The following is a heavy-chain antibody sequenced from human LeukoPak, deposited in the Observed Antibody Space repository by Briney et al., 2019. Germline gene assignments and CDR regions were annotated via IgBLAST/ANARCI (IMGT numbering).Heavy chain of an antibody. V-gene: IGHV4-59*01. J-gene: IGHJ4*02. Sequence: SETLSLTCTVSGGSISGYYWSWIRQPPGQGLEYIGYIHYSGGTNYNPSLKSRVTILVDTSKNQFSLKVRSVTAADSAVYYCARAGERNDLPYWGQGTLVTVSS. CDR3: ARAGERNDLPY. CDR2: IHYSGGT. D-gene: IGHD1-1*01. CDR1: GGSISGYY.